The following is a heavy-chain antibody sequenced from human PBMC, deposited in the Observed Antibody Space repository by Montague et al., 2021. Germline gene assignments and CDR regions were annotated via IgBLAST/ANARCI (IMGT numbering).Heavy chain of an antibody. CDR1: GFSFSSYW. CDR3: ARNLASAAPGAFDI. J-gene: IGHJ3*02. D-gene: IGHD6-13*01. V-gene: IGHV3-74*01. CDR2: ITLDGSST. Sequence: SLRLSCAASGFSFSSYWKHWVRQAPGKGLLWVSRITLDGSSTTFADSVKGRFTTSRDNAKATLYLQMNSLRVEDTAVYYCARNLASAAPGAFDIWGQGTMVTVSS.